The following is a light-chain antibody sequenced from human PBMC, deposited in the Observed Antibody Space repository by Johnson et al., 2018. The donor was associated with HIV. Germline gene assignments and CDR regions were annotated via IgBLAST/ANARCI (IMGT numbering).Light chain of an antibody. J-gene: IGLJ1*01. CDR2: ENN. CDR1: YSNIGNNY. CDR3: GTWDSSLRSGF. Sequence: QSVLTQSPSVSAAPGQKVTISCSGSYSNIGNNYVSWYQQLPGTAPKLLIYENNKRPSGIPDRFSGSKSGTSATLGITGLQTGDEADYYRGTWDSSLRSGFFGSGTKVTVL. V-gene: IGLV1-51*02.